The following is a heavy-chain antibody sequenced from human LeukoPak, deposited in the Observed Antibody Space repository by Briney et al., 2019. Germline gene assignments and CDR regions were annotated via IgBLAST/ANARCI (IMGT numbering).Heavy chain of an antibody. D-gene: IGHD5-24*01. V-gene: IGHV4-39*01. CDR2: ISYSGNT. J-gene: IGHJ1*01. CDR1: GGTISNSNYY. Sequence: PSETLSLTCSVSGGTISNSNYYWGWIRQPPGKGLECIGTISYSGNTYYKPSLKSRVAISGDTSQNQFSLRLPSATAADTATYYCARHLRWLQNAQFNLWGQGILVSVSS. CDR3: ARHLRWLQNAQFNL.